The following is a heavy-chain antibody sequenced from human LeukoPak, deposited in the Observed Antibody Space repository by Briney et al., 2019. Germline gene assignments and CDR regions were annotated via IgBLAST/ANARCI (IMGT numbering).Heavy chain of an antibody. CDR1: GDTFSSYA. CDR2: IIPIFGTA. Sequence: SVRVSCKASGDTFSSYAISWVRQAPGQGLEWMGGIIPIFGTANYAQKFQGRVTITADKSTSTAYMELSSLRSEDTAVYYCARDRDTAMVNGYFDYWGQGTLVTVSS. D-gene: IGHD5-18*01. V-gene: IGHV1-69*06. J-gene: IGHJ4*02. CDR3: ARDRDTAMVNGYFDY.